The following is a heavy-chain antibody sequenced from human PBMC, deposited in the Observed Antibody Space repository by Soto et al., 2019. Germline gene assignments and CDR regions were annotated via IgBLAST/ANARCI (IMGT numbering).Heavy chain of an antibody. CDR1: GFTFSSYA. CDR2: ISGSGGST. CDR3: AKTPPRCSGGSCYVDY. Sequence: GGSLRLSCAASGFTFSSYAMSWVRQAPGKGLEWVSAISGSGGSTYYADSVKGRFTISRDNSKNTLYLQMNSLRAEDTAVYYCAKTPPRCSGGSCYVDYWGQGTLVTVSS. V-gene: IGHV3-23*01. D-gene: IGHD2-15*01. J-gene: IGHJ4*02.